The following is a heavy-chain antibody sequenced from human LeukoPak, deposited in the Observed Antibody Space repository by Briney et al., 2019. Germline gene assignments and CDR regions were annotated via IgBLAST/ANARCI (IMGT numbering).Heavy chain of an antibody. CDR2: MNPNSGAT. D-gene: IGHD3-22*01. CDR1: GYTFSNHD. Sequence: ASVKVSCQASGYTFSNHDFDWVRQAPGQGLEWMGWMNPNSGATGYAQKFQGRVTMTRDTSTSTVYMELSSLRSEDTAVYYCARGPPLYYYDSSGYSAPHDYWGQGTLVTVSS. J-gene: IGHJ4*02. CDR3: ARGPPLYYYDSSGYSAPHDY. V-gene: IGHV1-8*01.